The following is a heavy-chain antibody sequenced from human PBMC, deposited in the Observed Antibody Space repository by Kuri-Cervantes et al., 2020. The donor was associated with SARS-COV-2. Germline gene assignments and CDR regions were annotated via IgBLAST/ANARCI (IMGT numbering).Heavy chain of an antibody. V-gene: IGHV4-4*02. CDR3: ARVRDIVLMVYAIRGWFDP. CDR1: GDSISSSNW. J-gene: IGHJ5*02. Sequence: GSLRLSCAVSGDSISSSNWWSWVRQPPGKGLEWIGEIYHSGSTNYNPSLKSRVTISVDKSKNQFSLKLSSVTAADTAVYYCARVRDIVLMVYAIRGWFDPWGQGTLVTVSS. D-gene: IGHD2-8*01. CDR2: IYHSGST.